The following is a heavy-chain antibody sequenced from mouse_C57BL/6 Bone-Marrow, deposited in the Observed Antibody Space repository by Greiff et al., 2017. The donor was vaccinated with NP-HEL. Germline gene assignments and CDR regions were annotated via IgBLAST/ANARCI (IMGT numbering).Heavy chain of an antibody. J-gene: IGHJ2*01. V-gene: IGHV5-6*02. CDR3: ARGGTYFDY. D-gene: IGHD3-3*01. Sequence: EVKLMESGGDLVKPGGSLKLSCAASGFTFSSYGMSWVRQTPDKRLEWVATISSGGSYTYYPDSVKGRFTISRDNAKNTLYLQMSSLKSEDTAMYYCARGGTYFDYWGQGTTLTVSS. CDR1: GFTFSSYG. CDR2: ISSGGSYT.